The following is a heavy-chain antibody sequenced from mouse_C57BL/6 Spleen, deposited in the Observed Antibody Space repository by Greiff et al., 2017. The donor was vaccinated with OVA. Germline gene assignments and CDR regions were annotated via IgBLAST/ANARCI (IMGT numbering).Heavy chain of an antibody. Sequence: EVQLQQSGPELVQPGASVKISCKASGYTFTDYYMNWVKQSHGKSLEWIGDINPNNGGTSYNQKFKGKATLTVDKSSSTAYMELRSLTSEDSAVYYCARSLNTAWFAYWGQGTLVTVSA. CDR2: INPNNGGT. CDR1: GYTFTDYY. J-gene: IGHJ3*01. CDR3: ARSLNTAWFAY. D-gene: IGHD5-1-1*01. V-gene: IGHV1-26*01.